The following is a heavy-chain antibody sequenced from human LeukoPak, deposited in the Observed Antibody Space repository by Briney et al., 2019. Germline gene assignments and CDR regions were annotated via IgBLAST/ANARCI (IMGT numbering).Heavy chain of an antibody. CDR3: ARGTGYSGYDNFDY. D-gene: IGHD5-12*01. CDR2: IIPIFGTA. CDR1: GGTFSSYA. Sequence: ASVKASCKASGGTFSSYAISWVRQAPGQGLEWMGGIIPIFGTANYAQKFQGRVTITADESTSTAYMELSSLRSEDTAVYYCARGTGYSGYDNFDYWGQGTLVTVSS. J-gene: IGHJ4*02. V-gene: IGHV1-69*13.